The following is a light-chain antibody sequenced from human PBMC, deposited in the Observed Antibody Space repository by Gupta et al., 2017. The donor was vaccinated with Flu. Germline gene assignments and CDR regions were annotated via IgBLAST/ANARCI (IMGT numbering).Light chain of an antibody. Sequence: DIVMTQSPLSQPVTPGEPASLSCRSSQSLLHNNGDNFLDWYLQKPGQSPQLLIYLASNQASGVPDRFSDSGSGTDFTLKISRVEAEDVGVYYCRQTLQTPYTFAQGTKMEIK. CDR3: RQTLQTPYT. J-gene: IGKJ2*01. V-gene: IGKV2-28*01. CDR2: LAS. CDR1: QSLLHNNGDNF.